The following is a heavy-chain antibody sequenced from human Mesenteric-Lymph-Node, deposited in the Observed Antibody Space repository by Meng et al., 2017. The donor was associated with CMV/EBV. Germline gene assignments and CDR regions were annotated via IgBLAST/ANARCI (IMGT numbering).Heavy chain of an antibody. J-gene: IGHJ6*02. CDR1: GFSVSTNF. Sequence: GESLKISCAASGFSVSTNFMTWVRQAPGKGLEWVSIIYYDGSTYHADSVKGRFTISRDKSKNTVDLQMNSLRAEDTALYYCARGGASGVDYYYYGMDVWGQGTTVTVSS. CDR3: ARGGASGVDYYYYGMDV. CDR2: IYYDGST. V-gene: IGHV3-66*02. D-gene: IGHD3-10*01.